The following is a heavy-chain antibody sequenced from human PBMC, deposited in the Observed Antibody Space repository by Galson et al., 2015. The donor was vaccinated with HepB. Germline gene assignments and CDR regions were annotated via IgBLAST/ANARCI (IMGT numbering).Heavy chain of an antibody. CDR1: AYTFTSHG. Sequence: SVKVSCKASAYTFTSHGINWVRQAPGQGLEWLGWISPYNANTHYAHKFQGRVTMTTDTSTSPVYMELRSLRSDDTDVYYCASAERARTMDVWGQGTTVTVS. D-gene: IGHD6-6*01. V-gene: IGHV1-18*01. J-gene: IGHJ6*02. CDR3: ASAERARTMDV. CDR2: ISPYNANT.